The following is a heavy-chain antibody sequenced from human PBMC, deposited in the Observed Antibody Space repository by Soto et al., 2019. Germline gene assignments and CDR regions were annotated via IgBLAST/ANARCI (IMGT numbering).Heavy chain of an antibody. CDR3: ARVLRSSSW. Sequence: LSLTCAVYGGSFSGYYWSWIRQPPGKGLEWIGEINHSGSTNYNPSLKSRVTISVDTSKNQFSLKLSSVTAADTAVYYCARVLRSSSWWGQGTLVTVSS. CDR2: INHSGST. CDR1: GGSFSGYY. V-gene: IGHV4-34*01. D-gene: IGHD6-13*01. J-gene: IGHJ4*02.